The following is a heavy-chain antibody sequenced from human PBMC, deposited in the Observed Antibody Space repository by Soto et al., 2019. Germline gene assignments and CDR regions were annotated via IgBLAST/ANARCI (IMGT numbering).Heavy chain of an antibody. CDR2: ISGSGGST. J-gene: IGHJ4*02. Sequence: GGSLRLSCAASGFTFSSYAMSWVRQAPGKGLEWVSAISGSGGSTYYADSVKGRFTISRDNSKNTLYLQMNSLRAEDTAVYYCAKDLPRRDDYDNRHPQGYFDYWGQGTLVTVSS. CDR1: GFTFSSYA. V-gene: IGHV3-23*01. D-gene: IGHD4-17*01. CDR3: AKDLPRRDDYDNRHPQGYFDY.